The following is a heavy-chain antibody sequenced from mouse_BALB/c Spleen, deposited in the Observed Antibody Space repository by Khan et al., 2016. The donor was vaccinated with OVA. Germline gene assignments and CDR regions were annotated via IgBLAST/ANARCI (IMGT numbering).Heavy chain of an antibody. CDR3: LRSPIPQYVFAY. CDR2: INPSTGYT. D-gene: IGHD2-14*01. Sequence: QVQLKQSGTELAKPGASVKMSCKASGYTFANYAMHWVKKRPGQGLEWIGYINPSTGYTNYNQNFSDKATLTTDRSSSTAYMQLSSLTSDDSAVYYCLRSPIPQYVFAYWGQGTTLTVS. CDR1: GYTFANYA. J-gene: IGHJ2*01. V-gene: IGHV1-4*01.